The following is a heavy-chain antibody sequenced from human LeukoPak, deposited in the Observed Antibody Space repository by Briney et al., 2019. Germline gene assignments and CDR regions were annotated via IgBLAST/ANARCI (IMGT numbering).Heavy chain of an antibody. CDR3: AKDYDFWSGYYPHLGY. CDR1: GFTFSSYA. J-gene: IGHJ4*02. Sequence: GGSLRLSCAASGFTFSSYAMSWVRQAPGKGLEWVSAISGSGGSTYYADSVMGRFTISRDNSKNTLYLQMNSLRAEDTAVYYCAKDYDFWSGYYPHLGYWGQGTLVTVSS. CDR2: ISGSGGST. V-gene: IGHV3-23*01. D-gene: IGHD3-3*01.